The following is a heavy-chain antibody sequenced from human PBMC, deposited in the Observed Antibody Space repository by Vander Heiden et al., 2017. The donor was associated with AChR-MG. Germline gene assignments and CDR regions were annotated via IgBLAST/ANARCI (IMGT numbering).Heavy chain of an antibody. D-gene: IGHD2-2*02. CDR2: IYWDDDK. CDR1: GFSLSTTDVG. CDR3: AHTCTSADCYIFSDNWYFDL. Sequence: QITLKESGPTLVKPTQTLTLTCTFSGFSLSTTDVGVGWIRQPPGKALEWLALIYWDDDKRYSPSLKSRLTITKDTSKNQVVLIMTDMDPVDTATYYCAHTCTSADCYIFSDNWYFDLWGRGTLVTVSS. J-gene: IGHJ2*01. V-gene: IGHV2-5*02.